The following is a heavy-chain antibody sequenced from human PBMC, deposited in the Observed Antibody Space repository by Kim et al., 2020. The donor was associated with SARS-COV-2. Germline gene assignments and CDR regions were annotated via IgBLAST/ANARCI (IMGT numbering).Heavy chain of an antibody. CDR3: ARGDGYSLDFDS. CDR2: IYYSGST. D-gene: IGHD2-15*01. J-gene: IGHJ4*02. V-gene: IGHV4-61*01. Sequence: SETLSLTCTVSGGSLSTGSYFWSWIRQPPGKGLEWIAYIYYSGSTDYNPSLKSRVTISVDTSKNKFSLQLYYVTAADTAVYYCARGDGYSLDFDSWCQGT. CDR1: GGSLSTGSYF.